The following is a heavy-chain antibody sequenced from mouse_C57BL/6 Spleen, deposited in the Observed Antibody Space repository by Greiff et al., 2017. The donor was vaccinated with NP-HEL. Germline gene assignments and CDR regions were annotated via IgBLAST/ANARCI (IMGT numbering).Heavy chain of an antibody. J-gene: IGHJ4*01. Sequence: VQLQQSGAELVRPGASVKLSCKASGYTFTDYYINWVKQRPGQGLEWIARIYPGSGNTYYNEKFKGKATLTAEKSSSTAYMQISSLTSEDSAVYFCARLRSSYAMDYWGQGTSVTVSS. CDR3: ARLRSSYAMDY. CDR1: GYTFTDYY. V-gene: IGHV1-76*01. CDR2: IYPGSGNT.